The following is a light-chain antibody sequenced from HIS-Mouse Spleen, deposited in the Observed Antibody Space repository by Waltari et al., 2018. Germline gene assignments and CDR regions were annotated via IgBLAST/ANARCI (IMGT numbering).Light chain of an antibody. CDR2: AAS. CDR1: QSISSY. V-gene: IGKV1-39*01. CDR3: QQSYSTPMYT. J-gene: IGKJ2*01. Sequence: DIQMTQSPSSLSASVGDRVTITCRASQSISSYLNWYQQKPGKAPKLLIYAASSVQSGVASRFSGSGSGTDFTLTISSLQPEDFATYYCQQSYSTPMYTFGQGTKLEIK.